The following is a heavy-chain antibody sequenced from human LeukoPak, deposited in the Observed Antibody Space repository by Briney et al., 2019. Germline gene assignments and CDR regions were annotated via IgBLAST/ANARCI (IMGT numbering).Heavy chain of an antibody. V-gene: IGHV3-23*01. D-gene: IGHD1-1*01. CDR1: GFTFSTYV. Sequence: GGSLRLSCAASGFTFSTYVMSWVRPAPGKGLEWVSPISGSGGGTYYADSVKGRFTISRDNSKNTLYLQMNSLGADDTAVYYCAKGNWRYFDYWGQGTLVTVSS. CDR3: AKGNWRYFDY. J-gene: IGHJ4*02. CDR2: ISGSGGGT.